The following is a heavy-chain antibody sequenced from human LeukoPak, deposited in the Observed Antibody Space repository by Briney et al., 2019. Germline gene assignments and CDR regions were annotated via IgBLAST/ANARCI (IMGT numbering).Heavy chain of an antibody. D-gene: IGHD2-15*01. CDR1: GGCISNYY. Sequence: PSETLSLTCTVSGGCISNYYWSWIRQPPGKGLEWIGYIYYSGSTNYNPSLKSRVTISVDTSKNQFSLRLSSVTAADTAVYYCARGGWSLDYWGHGTLVTVSS. V-gene: IGHV4-59*01. CDR3: ARGGWSLDY. J-gene: IGHJ4*01. CDR2: IYYSGST.